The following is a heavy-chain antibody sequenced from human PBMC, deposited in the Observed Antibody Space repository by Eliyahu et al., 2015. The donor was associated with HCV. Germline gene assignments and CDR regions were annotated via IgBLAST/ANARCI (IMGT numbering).Heavy chain of an antibody. Sequence: QVQLVQSGAEVKKPGASVKVSCKAIGYTYSNYGVIWVRQAPGQGLEWMGWISGYNGNTRSARKFQGRVTMTTDTSTSTTYVDLRSLRSDDTAIYYCARATRDYYNSGLGLDVWGQGTPVTVSS. CDR2: ISGYNGNT. V-gene: IGHV1-18*01. CDR3: ARATRDYYNSGLGLDV. CDR1: GYTYSNYG. D-gene: IGHD3-10*01. J-gene: IGHJ6*02.